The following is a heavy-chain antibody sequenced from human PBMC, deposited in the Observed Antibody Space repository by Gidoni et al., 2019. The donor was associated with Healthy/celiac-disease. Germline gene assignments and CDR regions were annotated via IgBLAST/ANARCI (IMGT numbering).Heavy chain of an antibody. CDR2: IYYSGST. CDR1: GASIISGCYY. J-gene: IGHJ5*02. D-gene: IGHD4-17*01. V-gene: IGHV4-31*03. Sequence: QVQLQESGPGLVKPSQTLSLTCNVPGASIISGCYYWSWLRHHPGKGLEWIGYIYYSGSTYYNPSIKSRFTISVDTSKNQFPLQLSPVTAADTAVYDCATYREHYGDYEWWFDHWGQGTLVTVSS. CDR3: ATYREHYGDYEWWFDH.